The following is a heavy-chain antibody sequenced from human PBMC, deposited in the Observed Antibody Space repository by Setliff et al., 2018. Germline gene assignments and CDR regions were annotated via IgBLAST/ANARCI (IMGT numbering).Heavy chain of an antibody. J-gene: IGHJ4*02. CDR1: GGTFSSYA. D-gene: IGHD1-1*01. CDR2: IIPILGIA. Sequence: GASVKVSCKASGGTFSSYAISWVRQAPGQGLEWMGGIIPILGIANYAQKFQGRVTITADESTSTAYMELSSLRSEDTAVYYCASGKRRYNWNDVPDYWGQGTLVTVSS. CDR3: ASGKRRYNWNDVPDY. V-gene: IGHV1-69*10.